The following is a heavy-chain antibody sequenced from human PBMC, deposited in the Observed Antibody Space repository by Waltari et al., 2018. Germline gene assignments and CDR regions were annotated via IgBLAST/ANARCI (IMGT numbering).Heavy chain of an antibody. J-gene: IGHJ4*02. D-gene: IGHD1-26*01. V-gene: IGHV3-21*01. CDR2: ISSSSSYI. CDR1: GFTFSSYS. CDR3: ARELLGATAPFDY. Sequence: EVQLVESGGGLVKPGGSLRLSCAASGFTFSSYSMNWVRQAPGKGLGWVSSISSSSSYIYYADSVKGRFTISRDNAKNSLYLQMNSLRAEDTAVYYCARELLGATAPFDYWGQGTLVTVSS.